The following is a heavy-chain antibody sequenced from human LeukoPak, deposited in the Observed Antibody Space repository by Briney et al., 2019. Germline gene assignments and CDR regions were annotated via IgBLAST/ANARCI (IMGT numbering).Heavy chain of an antibody. D-gene: IGHD5-12*01. J-gene: IGHJ6*02. CDR1: GFTFTSSA. Sequence: SVKVSCKASGFTFTSSAMQWVRQARGQRLEWIGWIVVGSGNTNYAQKFQERVTITRDMSTSTAYMELGSLRSEDTAVYYCAADIGYSGYDSMGNYYYGMDVWGQGTTVTVAS. CDR3: AADIGYSGYDSMGNYYYGMDV. CDR2: IVVGSGNT. V-gene: IGHV1-58*02.